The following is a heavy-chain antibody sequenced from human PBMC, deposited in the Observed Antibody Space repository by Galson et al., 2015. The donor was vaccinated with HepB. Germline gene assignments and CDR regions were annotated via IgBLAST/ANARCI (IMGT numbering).Heavy chain of an antibody. Sequence: SLRLSCAASGFTFSSYWMSWVRQAPGKGLEWVANIKQDGSEKYYVDSVKGRFTISRDNAKNSLYLQMNSLRAEDTAVYYCARVRWYYDSSGYQDYWGQGTLVTVSS. V-gene: IGHV3-7*01. D-gene: IGHD3-22*01. CDR2: IKQDGSEK. J-gene: IGHJ4*02. CDR3: ARVRWYYDSSGYQDY. CDR1: GFTFSSYW.